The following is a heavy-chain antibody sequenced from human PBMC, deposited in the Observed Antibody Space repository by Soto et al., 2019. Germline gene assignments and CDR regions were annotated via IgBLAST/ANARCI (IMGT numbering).Heavy chain of an antibody. D-gene: IGHD4-17*01. CDR1: GFTFSSYG. Sequence: GGSLRLSCAASGFTFSSYGMHWVRQAPGKGLEWVAVISYDGSNKYYADSVKGRFTISRDNSKNTLYLQMNSLRAEDTAVYYCAKDRLNGDYVENDGMDVWGQGTTVTVSS. CDR3: AKDRLNGDYVENDGMDV. V-gene: IGHV3-30*18. J-gene: IGHJ6*02. CDR2: ISYDGSNK.